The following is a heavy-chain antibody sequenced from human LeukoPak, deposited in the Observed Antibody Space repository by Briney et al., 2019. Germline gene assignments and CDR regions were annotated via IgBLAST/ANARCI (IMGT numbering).Heavy chain of an antibody. CDR1: GGSVSSGSYY. J-gene: IGHJ4*02. D-gene: IGHD3-22*01. CDR3: ARFVVSGYYPQPPDY. CDR2: TYYSGST. Sequence: SETLSLTCTVSGGSVSSGSYYWSWIRQPPGKGLEWIGYTYYSGSTNYNPSLKSRVTISVDTSKNQFSLKLSSVTAADTAVYYCARFVVSGYYPQPPDYWGQGTLVTVSS. V-gene: IGHV4-61*01.